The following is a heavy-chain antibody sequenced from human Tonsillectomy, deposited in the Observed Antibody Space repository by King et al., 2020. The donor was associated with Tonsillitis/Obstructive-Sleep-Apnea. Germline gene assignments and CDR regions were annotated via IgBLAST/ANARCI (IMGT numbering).Heavy chain of an antibody. V-gene: IGHV3-23*04. CDR2: NSGSGGST. CDR1: GFTFSSYA. CDR3: ANDLDCISPSCATYYYYYYGMHV. J-gene: IGHJ6*02. D-gene: IGHD2-2*01. Sequence: VQLVESGGGLVQPGGSLRLSCAASGFTFSSYAMSWVRQAPGKGLEWVSANSGSGGSTYYADTVKGRFTISRDNSKNTLYLQMTRLRAEDTDVYYCANDLDCISPSCATYYYYYYGMHVWGQRTTVTVAS.